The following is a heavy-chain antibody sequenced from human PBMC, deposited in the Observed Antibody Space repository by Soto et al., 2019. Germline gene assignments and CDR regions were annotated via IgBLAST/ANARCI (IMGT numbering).Heavy chain of an antibody. J-gene: IGHJ4*02. Sequence: GESLKISCKGSGYSFTNYWIGWVRQMPGKDLEWIGIIYPEDSETRYSPSFQGLVTISVDKSISTAYLQWSSLKASDTAMYYCARHGVGDILTGQPDYWGQGTLVTVSS. CDR3: ARHGVGDILTGQPDY. CDR1: GYSFTNYW. CDR2: IYPEDSET. V-gene: IGHV5-51*01. D-gene: IGHD3-9*01.